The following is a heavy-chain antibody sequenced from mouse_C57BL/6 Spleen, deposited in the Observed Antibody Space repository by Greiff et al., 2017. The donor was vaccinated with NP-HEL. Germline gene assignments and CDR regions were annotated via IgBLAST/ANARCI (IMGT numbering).Heavy chain of an antibody. CDR3: ARSGYYGSSLDY. CDR2: IYPRSGNT. V-gene: IGHV1-81*01. CDR1: GYTFTSYG. D-gene: IGHD1-1*01. Sequence: QVQLQQSGAELARPGASVKLSCKASGYTFTSYGISWVKQRTGQGLEWIGEIYPRSGNTYYNEKFKCKATLTADKSSSTAYMELRSLTSEDSAVYFCARSGYYGSSLDYWGQGTTLTVSS. J-gene: IGHJ2*01.